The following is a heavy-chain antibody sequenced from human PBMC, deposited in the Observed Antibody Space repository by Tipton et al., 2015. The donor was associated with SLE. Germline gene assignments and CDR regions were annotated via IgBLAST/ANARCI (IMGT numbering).Heavy chain of an antibody. Sequence: SLRLSCTASGFTFSSYAMHWVRQAPGKGLEWVAVISYDGSNKYYADSVKGRFTISRDNSKNTLYLQMNSLRAEDTAVYYCARGRSSSWGYWGQGTLVTVSS. CDR3: ARGRSSSWGY. V-gene: IGHV3-30-3*01. CDR2: ISYDGSNK. J-gene: IGHJ4*02. CDR1: GFTFSSYA. D-gene: IGHD6-13*01.